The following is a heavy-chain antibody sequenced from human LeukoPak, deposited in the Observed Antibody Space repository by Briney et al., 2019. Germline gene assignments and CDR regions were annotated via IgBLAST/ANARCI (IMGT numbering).Heavy chain of an antibody. V-gene: IGHV4-34*01. CDR3: ARGSTLRWFDP. CDR1: GGPFSGYY. J-gene: IGHJ5*02. Sequence: SETLSLTCAVYGGPFSGYYWSWIRQPPGKGLEWIGEINHSGSTNYNPSLKSRVTISVDTSKNQFSLKLSSVTAADTAVYYCARGSTLRWFDPWGQGTLVTVSS. CDR2: INHSGST. D-gene: IGHD2/OR15-2a*01.